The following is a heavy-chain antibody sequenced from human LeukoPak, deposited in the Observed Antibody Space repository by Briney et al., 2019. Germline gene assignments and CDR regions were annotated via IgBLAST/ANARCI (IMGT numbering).Heavy chain of an antibody. CDR1: GYTLTELS. Sequence: ASVKVSCKVSGYTLTELSMHWVRQAPGKGLEWMGGFDPEDGETIYAQKFQGRVTMTEDTSTDTAYMELSSLRSEDTAVYYCAFMVRGVRNFDYWGQGTLVTVSS. V-gene: IGHV1-24*01. D-gene: IGHD3-10*01. CDR3: AFMVRGVRNFDY. J-gene: IGHJ4*02. CDR2: FDPEDGET.